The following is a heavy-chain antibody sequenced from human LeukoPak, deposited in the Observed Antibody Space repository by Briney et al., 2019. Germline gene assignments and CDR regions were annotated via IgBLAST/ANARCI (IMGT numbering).Heavy chain of an antibody. CDR1: GFTFSSYA. CDR2: ISSSGRII. D-gene: IGHD3-3*01. CDR3: AREIGAYGY. J-gene: IGHJ4*02. V-gene: IGHV3-48*03. Sequence: GGSLRLSCAASGFTFSSYAMSWVRQAPGKELEWISYISSSGRIIYYAESVKGRFTISRDNAMNSLYLQMNSLRAEDTAVYYCAREIGAYGYWGQGTLVTVSS.